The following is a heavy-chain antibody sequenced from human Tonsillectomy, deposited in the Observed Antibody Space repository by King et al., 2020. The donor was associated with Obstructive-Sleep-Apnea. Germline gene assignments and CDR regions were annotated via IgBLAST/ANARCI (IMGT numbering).Heavy chain of an antibody. D-gene: IGHD1-26*01. J-gene: IGHJ4*02. CDR1: GFTFSSYA. CDR2: ISYDGSNK. CDR3: ARDNSGSYSTPYFDY. V-gene: IGHV3-30*04. Sequence: VQLVESGGGVVQPGRSLRLSCAASGFTFSSYAMHWVRQAPGKGLEWVAVISYDGSNKYFADSVMGRFTISRDNSKNTLYLQMNSLRAEETAVYYCARDNSGSYSTPYFDYWGQGTLVTVSS.